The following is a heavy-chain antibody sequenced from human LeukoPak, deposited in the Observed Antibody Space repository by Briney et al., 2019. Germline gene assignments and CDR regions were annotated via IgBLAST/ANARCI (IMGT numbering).Heavy chain of an antibody. CDR1: GFTFSSYA. Sequence: GGSLRLSCAASGFTFSSYAMHWVRQAPGKGLEYVSGISSNGGNTYYANSVKGRFTISRDNSKNTLYLQMNSLRAEDTAVYYCAKVVVVPAARGTNFDYWGQGTLVTVSS. V-gene: IGHV3-64*01. CDR2: ISSNGGNT. CDR3: AKVVVVPAARGTNFDY. D-gene: IGHD2-2*01. J-gene: IGHJ4*02.